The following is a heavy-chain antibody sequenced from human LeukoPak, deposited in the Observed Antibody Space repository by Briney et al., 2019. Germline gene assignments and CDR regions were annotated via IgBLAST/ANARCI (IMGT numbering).Heavy chain of an antibody. V-gene: IGHV1-18*01. CDR2: IRNYNGYT. D-gene: IGHD6-19*01. CDR3: ARDLGAAGWTSSGWFRTPDY. J-gene: IGHJ4*02. CDR1: GYPFTNYG. Sequence: ASVKVSCKASGYPFTNYGISWVRQVPGQGLEWMGWIRNYNGYTKYADKFQGRVTMTTDTSTTTAHMELRSLRSGDTAVYYCARDLGAAGWTSSGWFRTPDYWGQGTLVTVSS.